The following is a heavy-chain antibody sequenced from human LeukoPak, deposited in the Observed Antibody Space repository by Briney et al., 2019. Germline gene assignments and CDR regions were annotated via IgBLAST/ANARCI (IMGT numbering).Heavy chain of an antibody. Sequence: GGSLRLSCAASGFTFSSYAMTWVRQAPGKGLEWVSTISGSGATTYYADSVKGRFTISRDNSKSTLYLQMNSLGAEDTAVYYCAKESYCSGSSCYGFDHWGQGTLVTVSS. CDR3: AKESYCSGSSCYGFDH. CDR1: GFTFSSYA. CDR2: ISGSGATT. V-gene: IGHV3-23*01. D-gene: IGHD2-15*01. J-gene: IGHJ4*02.